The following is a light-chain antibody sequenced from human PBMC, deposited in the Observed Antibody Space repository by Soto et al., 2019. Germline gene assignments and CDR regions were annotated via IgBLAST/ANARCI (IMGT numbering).Light chain of an antibody. CDR1: QDISTY. CDR2: AAS. Sequence: DLQMTQSPSSLSASVGDRVTITCQASQDISTYLNWYQHKPGKAPKLLIYAASNLETGVPSRFSGSGSGTRFTFTINSLQPEDIATYYCQQYDNLPSFGPGTKVDIK. V-gene: IGKV1-33*01. CDR3: QQYDNLPS. J-gene: IGKJ3*01.